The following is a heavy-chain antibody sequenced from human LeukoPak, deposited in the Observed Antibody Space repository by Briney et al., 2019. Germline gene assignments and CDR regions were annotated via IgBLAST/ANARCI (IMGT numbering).Heavy chain of an antibody. CDR3: TRGTAVYGGNSPYYFDY. CDR2: IYYSGST. Sequence: PSETLSLTCTVSGGSISSYYWSWIRQPPGKGLEWIGYIYYSGSTNYNPSLKSRVSISVDTSKNQFSPKLTSVTTADTAVYYCTRGTAVYGGNSPYYFDYWGQGTLVTVSS. CDR1: GGSISSYY. D-gene: IGHD4-23*01. V-gene: IGHV4-59*01. J-gene: IGHJ4*02.